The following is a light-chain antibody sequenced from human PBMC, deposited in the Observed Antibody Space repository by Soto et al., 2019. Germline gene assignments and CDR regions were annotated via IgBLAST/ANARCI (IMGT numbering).Light chain of an antibody. Sequence: EIVLTQSPGTLSLSPGERATLSCRASQSVSSSYLAWYQQKPGQAPRLLIYGASSRATGIPDRFSGSGSGTDFTLTISRLEPEDFAVYYCQQCGSSPWTFGQGTKVEI. CDR2: GAS. J-gene: IGKJ1*01. V-gene: IGKV3-20*01. CDR3: QQCGSSPWT. CDR1: QSVSSSY.